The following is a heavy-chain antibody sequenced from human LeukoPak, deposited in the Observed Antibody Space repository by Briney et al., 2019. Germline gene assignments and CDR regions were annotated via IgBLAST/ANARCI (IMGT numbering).Heavy chain of an antibody. D-gene: IGHD2-21*02. CDR3: ARDPGPYCGGDCYYFDS. CDR2: INNDGSGT. Sequence: GGSLRLSCAASGFNFSRYWMHWVRQAPGKGLVWVSRINNDGSGTSYADSVRGRFTISRDNAKNTLYLQMNSLRAEDTAVYYCARDPGPYCGGDCYYFDSWGPGTLVTVSS. CDR1: GFNFSRYW. V-gene: IGHV3-74*01. J-gene: IGHJ4*02.